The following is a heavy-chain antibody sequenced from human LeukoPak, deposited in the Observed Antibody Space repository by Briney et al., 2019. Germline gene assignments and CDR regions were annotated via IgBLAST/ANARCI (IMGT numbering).Heavy chain of an antibody. CDR2: ISTSSSHI. Sequence: GGSLRLSCAASGFTFSLYPMSWVRQAPGKGLEWVSSISTSSSHIYFANSVKGRFTISRDNAKNSLYLQMNSLTAEDTAVYYCARGGGYCSGGSCSPMDVWGKGTTVTVSS. CDR3: ARGGGYCSGGSCSPMDV. CDR1: GFTFSLYP. J-gene: IGHJ6*03. V-gene: IGHV3-21*01. D-gene: IGHD2-15*01.